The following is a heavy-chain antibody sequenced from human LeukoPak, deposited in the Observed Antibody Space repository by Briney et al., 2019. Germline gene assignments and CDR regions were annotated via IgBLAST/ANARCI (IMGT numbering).Heavy chain of an antibody. CDR3: ASTWSGSAFDF. CDR2: IYYSGST. J-gene: IGHJ3*01. CDR1: GGSISSGGYY. V-gene: IGHV4-31*03. D-gene: IGHD2-8*02. Sequence: SETLSLTCTVSGGSISSGGYYWSWIRQLPGKSLEWIGYIYYSGSTYYNPSLKSRVTISVDTSKNQFSLKLSSVTAADTAVYYCASTWSGSAFDFWGQGTMVTVSS.